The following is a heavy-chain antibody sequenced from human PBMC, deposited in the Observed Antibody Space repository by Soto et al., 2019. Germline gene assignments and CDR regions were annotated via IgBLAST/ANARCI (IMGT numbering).Heavy chain of an antibody. CDR1: GGSFSSYY. CDR3: AKGRAIPPAAMIYYFDY. D-gene: IGHD3-16*01. CDR2: INHIGST. V-gene: IGHV4-34*01. J-gene: IGHJ4*02. Sequence: QVQLQQWGAGLVKPSETLSLTCAVYGGSFSSYYWVWIRQPPGKGLEWVGQINHIGSTSYNPSLKSRLSLSVDTSKSQFSLRLRSVTAADTAVYFRAKGRAIPPAAMIYYFDYWGQGTLVTVSS.